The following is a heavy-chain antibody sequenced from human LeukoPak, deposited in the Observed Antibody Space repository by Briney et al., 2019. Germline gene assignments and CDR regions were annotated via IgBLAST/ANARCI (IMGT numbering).Heavy chain of an antibody. CDR2: INHSGST. CDR3: ARGPGVGILSYGMDV. D-gene: IGHD2-15*01. V-gene: IGHV4-34*01. Sequence: SETLSLTCAVYGGSFSGYYWSWIRQPPGKGLEWIGEINHSGSTNYNPSLKSRVTISVDTSKNQFSLKLSAVTAADTAVYYCARGPGVGILSYGMDVWGQGTTVTVSS. CDR1: GGSFSGYY. J-gene: IGHJ6*02.